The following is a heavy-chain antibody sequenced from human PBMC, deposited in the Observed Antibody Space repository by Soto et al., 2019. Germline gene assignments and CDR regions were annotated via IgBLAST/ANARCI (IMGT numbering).Heavy chain of an antibody. D-gene: IGHD3-9*01. Sequence: DVQLVESGGGLVQPGGSLRLSCAASGFSFSSCEMSWVRQAPGKGLEWVSYISGGGTSTQYSDSVKGRFTISRDNAKNSLHLQMNSLGAEDTAVYYCASKIVTPGYHYYDYWGQGTLVTVSS. J-gene: IGHJ4*02. CDR3: ASKIVTPGYHYYDY. CDR2: ISGGGTST. CDR1: GFSFSSCE. V-gene: IGHV3-48*03.